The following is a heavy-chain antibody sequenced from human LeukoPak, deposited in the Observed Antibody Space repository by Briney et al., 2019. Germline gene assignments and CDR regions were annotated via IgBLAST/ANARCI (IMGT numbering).Heavy chain of an antibody. V-gene: IGHV4-59*01. D-gene: IGHD6-13*01. J-gene: IGHJ4*02. CDR3: ASLGYSLDY. Sequence: PSETLSLTCAVYGGSFSGYYWSWIRQPPGKGLEWIGYIYYSWSTNYNPSLKSRVTISVDTSKNQFSLKLSSATAADTAVYYCASLGYSLDYWGQGTLVTVSS. CDR2: IYYSWST. CDR1: GGSFSGYY.